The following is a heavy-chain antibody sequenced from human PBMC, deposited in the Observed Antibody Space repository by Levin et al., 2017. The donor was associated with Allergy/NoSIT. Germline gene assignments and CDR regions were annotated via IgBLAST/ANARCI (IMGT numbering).Heavy chain of an antibody. Sequence: GGSLRLSCAASGFTLSSYWMNWVRQAPGKGLEWVANIKQDGSEKYYVDSVKGRFTISRDNAKNSLYLQMNSLRAEDTAVYYCARVGVYCSGGSCYTNGAFDIWGQGTMVTVSS. J-gene: IGHJ3*02. D-gene: IGHD2-15*01. V-gene: IGHV3-7*01. CDR3: ARVGVYCSGGSCYTNGAFDI. CDR1: GFTLSSYW. CDR2: IKQDGSEK.